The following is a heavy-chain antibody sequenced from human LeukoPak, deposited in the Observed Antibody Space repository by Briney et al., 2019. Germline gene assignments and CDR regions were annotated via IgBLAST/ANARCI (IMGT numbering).Heavy chain of an antibody. CDR2: IRQDGDEK. V-gene: IGHV3-7*01. CDR3: QGFRI. Sequence: GGSLRLSCAASGFTFSNYWMSWVRQAPGKGLEWVANIRQDGDEKYYVDSVKGRFTISRDNAKNSLYLQMSSLRAEDTALYYCQGFRIWGQGTMVTVSS. J-gene: IGHJ3*02. CDR1: GFTFSNYW.